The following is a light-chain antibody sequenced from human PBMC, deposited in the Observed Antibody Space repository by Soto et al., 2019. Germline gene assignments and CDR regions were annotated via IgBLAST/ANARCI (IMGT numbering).Light chain of an antibody. J-gene: IGKJ4*01. CDR3: QQYNSYPLT. V-gene: IGKV1-5*01. Sequence: DIQMTQSPSTLSASVGDRVTITCRASQSISSWLAWYQQKPGKAPQLLIYDASSLESGVPSRFSGSGSGTEFTLTISRLQPDDFATYYGQQYNSYPLTFGGGTKVEIK. CDR2: DAS. CDR1: QSISSW.